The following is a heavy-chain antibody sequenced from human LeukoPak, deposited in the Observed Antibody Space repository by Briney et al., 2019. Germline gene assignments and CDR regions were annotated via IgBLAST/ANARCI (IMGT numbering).Heavy chain of an antibody. CDR1: GGSISSTSYY. Sequence: PSETLSLTCTVSGGSISSTSYYWGWVRQPPGKGLEWIVSIYYMGSTFYSPSPKSRVTISVDTSKNQLSLRLSSVTAADTAVYYCARDSQAVIYYGSGSYREYYYYYMDVWGKGTTVTISS. V-gene: IGHV4-39*02. J-gene: IGHJ6*03. D-gene: IGHD3-10*01. CDR2: IYYMGST. CDR3: ARDSQAVIYYGSGSYREYYYYYMDV.